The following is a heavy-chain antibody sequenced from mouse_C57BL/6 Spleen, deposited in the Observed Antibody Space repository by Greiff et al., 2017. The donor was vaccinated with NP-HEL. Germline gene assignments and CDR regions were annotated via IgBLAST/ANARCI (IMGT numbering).Heavy chain of an antibody. V-gene: IGHV1-69*01. CDR1: GYTFTSYW. D-gene: IGHD1-1*01. CDR3: ARRYYGSSLDY. J-gene: IGHJ2*01. Sequence: VQLQQPGAELVMPGASVKLSCKASGYTFTSYWMHWVKQRPGQGLEWIGDIDPSDSYTNYNQKFKGKSTLTVDKSSSTAYMQLSSLTSEDAAVYYCARRYYGSSLDYWGQGTTLTVSS. CDR2: IDPSDSYT.